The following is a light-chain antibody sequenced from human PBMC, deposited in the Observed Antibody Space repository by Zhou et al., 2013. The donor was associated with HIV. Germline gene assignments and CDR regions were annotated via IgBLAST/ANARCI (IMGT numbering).Light chain of an antibody. CDR1: QDISSW. CDR2: DAS. CDR3: QQAHSFPYT. J-gene: IGKJ2*01. V-gene: IGKV1-12*01. Sequence: DIQMTQSPSSVSASVGDRVTITCRASQDISSWLAWYQQKPGKAPELLIYDASGLQSGVPSRFSGSGSGTDYTLTISSLQPEDFATYYCQQAHSFPYTFGQGTK.